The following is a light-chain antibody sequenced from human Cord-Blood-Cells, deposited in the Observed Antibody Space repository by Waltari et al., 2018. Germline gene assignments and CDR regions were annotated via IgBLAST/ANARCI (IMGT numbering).Light chain of an antibody. V-gene: IGKV2-28*01. J-gene: IGKJ2*01. CDR3: MQALQTPPYT. CDR2: LCS. Sequence: DIVMTQSPLSLPVTPGEPASISCRSSQSLLHRNGYNYLDWYLQKPGQSPQLLIYLCSNRAAGVPGRFSGSGSGTDFTLKISRVEAEDVGVYYCMQALQTPPYTFGQGTKLEIK. CDR1: QSLLHRNGYNY.